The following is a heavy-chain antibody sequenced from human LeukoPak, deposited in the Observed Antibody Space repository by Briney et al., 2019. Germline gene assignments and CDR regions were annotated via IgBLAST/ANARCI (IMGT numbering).Heavy chain of an antibody. Sequence: PGGSLRLSCAASGFTFSSYSMNWVRQAPGKGLEWVSYISSSSSTIYYADSVKGRFTISRDNAKNSLYLQMNSLRDEDTAVYYCARGLGSTYPGEYYYYGMDVWGQGTTVTVSS. V-gene: IGHV3-48*02. CDR2: ISSSSSTI. D-gene: IGHD2-15*01. CDR1: GFTFSSYS. CDR3: ARGLGSTYPGEYYYYGMDV. J-gene: IGHJ6*02.